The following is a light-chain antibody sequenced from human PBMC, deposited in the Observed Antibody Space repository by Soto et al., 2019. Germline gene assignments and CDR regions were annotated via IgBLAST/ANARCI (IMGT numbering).Light chain of an antibody. Sequence: DIQMAQSPSTLSASVGDRVTITCRASQSISRWLAWYRQKPGKAPKLLIYDASSLESGVPSRFSGSGSGTEFTLTINSLQPDDFATYYCQHYDSYQWTFGQGTKVEIK. CDR1: QSISRW. CDR3: QHYDSYQWT. J-gene: IGKJ1*01. V-gene: IGKV1-5*01. CDR2: DAS.